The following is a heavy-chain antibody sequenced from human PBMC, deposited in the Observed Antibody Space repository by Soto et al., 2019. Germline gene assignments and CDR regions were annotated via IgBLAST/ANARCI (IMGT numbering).Heavy chain of an antibody. CDR1: GGSISSNSYY. V-gene: IGHV4-61*05. CDR3: ARLGGYCTTSCYGYYAMDV. Sequence: SETLSLTCTVSGGSISSNSYYWSWIRQPPGKGLEWIGYVHHSGSTNYNPSLKSRITISVDTSKNQSSLKVSSVTAADTAVYYCARLGGYCTTSCYGYYAMDVWGQGTTVTVSS. D-gene: IGHD2-8*01. J-gene: IGHJ6*02. CDR2: VHHSGST.